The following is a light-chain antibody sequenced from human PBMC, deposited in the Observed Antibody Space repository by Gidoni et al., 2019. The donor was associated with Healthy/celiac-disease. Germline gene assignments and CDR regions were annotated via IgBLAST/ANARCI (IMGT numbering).Light chain of an antibody. CDR2: EDS. V-gene: IGLV3-10*01. CDR1: ALPKKY. J-gene: IGLJ3*02. CDR3: YSTDSSGNHWV. Sequence: SYELTQPPSVSVSPGQTARITCSGDALPKKYADWYQQKSGQAPGLVIYEDSKRPSEIPERFSGSNSGTMATLTISGAQVEDEADYSCYSTDSSGNHWVFGGGTKLTVL.